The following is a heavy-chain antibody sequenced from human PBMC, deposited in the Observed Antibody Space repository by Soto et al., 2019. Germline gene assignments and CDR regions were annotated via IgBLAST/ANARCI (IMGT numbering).Heavy chain of an antibody. CDR1: GGTFSSYT. Sequence: QVQLVQSGAEVKKPGSSVKVSCKASGGTFSSYTISWVRQAPGQGLEWMGRIIPILGIANYAQKFQGRVTITADKSTSTAYMELSSLRSEDTAVYYCARPAVAAETSAFDNWGQGTMVTVSS. V-gene: IGHV1-69*02. CDR2: IIPILGIA. CDR3: ARPAVAAETSAFDN. D-gene: IGHD6-19*01. J-gene: IGHJ3*02.